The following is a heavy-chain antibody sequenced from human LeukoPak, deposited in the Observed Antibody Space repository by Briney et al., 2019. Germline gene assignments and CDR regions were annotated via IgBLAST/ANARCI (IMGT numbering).Heavy chain of an antibody. CDR3: ARDPTDCSSTSCYGLGAFDI. CDR2: IYYSGST. J-gene: IGHJ3*02. CDR1: GGSISSYY. V-gene: IGHV4-59*01. Sequence: KPSETLSLTCTVSGGSISSYYWSWIRQPPGKGLEWIGYIYYSGSTNYNPSLKRRVTISVDTSKNQFSLKLSSVTAADTAVYYCARDPTDCSSTSCYGLGAFDIWGQGTMVTVSS. D-gene: IGHD2-2*01.